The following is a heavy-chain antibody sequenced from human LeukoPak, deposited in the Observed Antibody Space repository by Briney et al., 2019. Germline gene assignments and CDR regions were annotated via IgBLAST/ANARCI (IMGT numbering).Heavy chain of an antibody. J-gene: IGHJ3*02. CDR3: AKSYDSSGYYYAPDAFDI. Sequence: GGALRLSCAASGFTFNSYAMRWGRQAPGEGVEWVSAISGSGGSTYYADSVKGRFTISRDNSKNTLYLQMNSLRAEDTAVYYCAKSYDSSGYYYAPDAFDIWGQGTMVTVSS. CDR1: GFTFNSYA. D-gene: IGHD3-22*01. CDR2: ISGSGGST. V-gene: IGHV3-23*01.